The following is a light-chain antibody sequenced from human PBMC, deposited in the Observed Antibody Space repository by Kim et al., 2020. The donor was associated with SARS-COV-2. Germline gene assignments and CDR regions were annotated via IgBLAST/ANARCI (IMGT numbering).Light chain of an antibody. Sequence: GQSITIYCTGTSSDVGSYNLVSWYQQHPGKAPKLMIYEGSKRPSGVSNRFSGSKSGNTASLTISGLQAEDEADYYCCSYAGSSSWVFGGGTQLTVL. CDR1: SSDVGSYNL. CDR2: EGS. J-gene: IGLJ3*02. V-gene: IGLV2-23*01. CDR3: CSYAGSSSWV.